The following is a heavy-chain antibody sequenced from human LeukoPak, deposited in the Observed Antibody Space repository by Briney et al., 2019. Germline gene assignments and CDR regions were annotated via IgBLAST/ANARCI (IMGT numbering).Heavy chain of an antibody. D-gene: IGHD3-10*01. CDR2: ISYDGSNK. J-gene: IGHJ4*02. Sequence: TGGSLRLSCAASGFTFSSYAMHWVRQAPGKGLEWVAVISYDGSNKYYADSVKGRFTISRDNSKNTLYLQMNSLSAEDTAVYYCAGVWFGELFPDYWGQGTLVTVSS. V-gene: IGHV3-30*04. CDR3: AGVWFGELFPDY. CDR1: GFTFSSYA.